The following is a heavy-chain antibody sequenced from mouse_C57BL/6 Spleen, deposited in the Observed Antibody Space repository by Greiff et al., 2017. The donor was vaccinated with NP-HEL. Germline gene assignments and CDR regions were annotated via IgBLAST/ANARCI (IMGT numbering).Heavy chain of an antibody. V-gene: IGHV5-4*01. CDR2: ISDGGSYT. D-gene: IGHD2-4*01. CDR3: ARDYDYDLYYFDY. CDR1: GFTFSSYA. Sequence: EVNLVESGGGLVKPGGSLKLSCAASGFTFSSYAMSWVRQTPEKRLEWVATISDGGSYTYYPDNVKGRFTISRDNAKNNLYLQMSHLKSEDTAMYYCARDYDYDLYYFDYWGQGTTLTVSS. J-gene: IGHJ2*01.